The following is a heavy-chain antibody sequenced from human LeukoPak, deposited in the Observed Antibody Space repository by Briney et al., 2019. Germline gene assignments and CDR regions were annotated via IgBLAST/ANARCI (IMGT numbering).Heavy chain of an antibody. CDR1: GGSISSYY. V-gene: IGHV4-59*08. CDR2: IYYSGST. D-gene: IGHD3-22*01. J-gene: IGHJ5*02. Sequence: SETLSLTCTVSGGSISSYYWSWIRQPQGKGLEWIGYIYYSGSTNYNPSLKSRVTISVDTSKNQFSLKLSSVTAADTAVYYCARLTSYYDSSGYGWFDPWGQGTLVTVSS. CDR3: ARLTSYYDSSGYGWFDP.